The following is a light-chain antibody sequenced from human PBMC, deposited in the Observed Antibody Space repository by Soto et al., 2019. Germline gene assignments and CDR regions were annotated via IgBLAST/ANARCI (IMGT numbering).Light chain of an antibody. CDR1: SSDVGGFNY. CDR2: DVS. J-gene: IGLJ2*01. V-gene: IGLV2-14*03. CDR3: SSYSSSTTLL. Sequence: QSALTQPASVSGSPGQSITISCTGTSSDVGGFNYVSWYQQHPGKAPKLMIYDVSNRPSGVSNRFSGSKSGHTASLTISGLQAEDEADYYCSSYSSSTTLLFGGGTKLT.